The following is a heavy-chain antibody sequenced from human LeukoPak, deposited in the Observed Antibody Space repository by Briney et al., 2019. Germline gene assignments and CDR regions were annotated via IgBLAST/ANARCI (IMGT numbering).Heavy chain of an antibody. CDR3: ARDGEDTSDY. V-gene: IGHV1-18*01. D-gene: IGHD2-15*01. J-gene: IGHJ4*02. Sequence: GESLKISCKGSGYSFTSYGISWVRQAPGQGLEWMGWISAYNGNTNYAQKLQGRVTMTTDTSTSTAYMELSSLRSEDTAVYYCARDGEDTSDYWGQGTLVTVSS. CDR1: GYSFTSYG. CDR2: ISAYNGNT.